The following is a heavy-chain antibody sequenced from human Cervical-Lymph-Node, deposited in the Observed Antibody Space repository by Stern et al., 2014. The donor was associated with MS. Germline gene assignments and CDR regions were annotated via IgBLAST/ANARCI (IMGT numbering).Heavy chain of an antibody. Sequence: VQLVESGAEVKKPGASVKVSCKASGYTFTSYGISWVRQAPGQGLEWMGWVSAYNGNTNYAQKLQGRVTMTKDTSTSTAYRELRSLRSDDTAVYYCARDRGMTTVTVAYFDLWGRGTLVTVSS. CDR2: VSAYNGNT. CDR3: ARDRGMTTVTVAYFDL. CDR1: GYTFTSYG. J-gene: IGHJ2*01. D-gene: IGHD4-17*01. V-gene: IGHV1-18*01.